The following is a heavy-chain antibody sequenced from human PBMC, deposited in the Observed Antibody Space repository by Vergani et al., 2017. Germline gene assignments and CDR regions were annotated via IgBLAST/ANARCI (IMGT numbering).Heavy chain of an antibody. J-gene: IGHJ6*02. CDR2: IYYSGST. V-gene: IGHV4-59*01. CDR3: ARDLYCSSTSCGMDV. Sequence: QVQLQESGPGLVKPSQTLSLTCTVSGGSISSYYWSWIRQPPGKGLEWIGYIYYSGSTNYNPSLKSRVTISVDTSKNQFSLKLSSVTAADTAVYYCARDLYCSSTSCGMDVWGQGITVTVSS. D-gene: IGHD2-2*01. CDR1: GGSISSYY.